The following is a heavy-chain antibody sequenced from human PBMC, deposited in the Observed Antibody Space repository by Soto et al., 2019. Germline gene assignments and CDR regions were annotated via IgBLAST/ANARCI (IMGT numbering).Heavy chain of an antibody. V-gene: IGHV3-15*01. CDR3: TTDWGSGTHYARAFDV. J-gene: IGHJ3*01. Sequence: EVLLVESGGGLVKPGGSLRLSCAASGFAFKYARMTWVRQAPGKGLEWVGHIRSNIDGATTAYAAPVKGRFTISRDESKNKVELQMNSLIPEDTAVYYCTTDWGSGTHYARAFDVWGQGTMVTVSS. CDR2: IRSNIDGATT. D-gene: IGHD3-16*01. CDR1: GFAFKYAR.